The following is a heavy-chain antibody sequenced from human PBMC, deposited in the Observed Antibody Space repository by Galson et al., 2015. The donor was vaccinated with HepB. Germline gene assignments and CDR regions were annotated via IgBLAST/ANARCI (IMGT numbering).Heavy chain of an antibody. CDR1: GFTFGDYY. CDR2: ISSSSSYT. Sequence: SLRLSCAAPGFTFGDYYMSWIRQAPGKGLEWVSYISSSSSYTNYADSVKGRFTISRDNAKNSLYLQMNSLRAEDTAVYYCARGSSSGWYGVFDYWGQGALVTVSS. J-gene: IGHJ4*02. V-gene: IGHV3-11*06. D-gene: IGHD6-19*01. CDR3: ARGSSSGWYGVFDY.